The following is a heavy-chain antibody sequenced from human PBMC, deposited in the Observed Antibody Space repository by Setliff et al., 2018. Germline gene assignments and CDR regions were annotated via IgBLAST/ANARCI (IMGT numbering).Heavy chain of an antibody. J-gene: IGHJ4*02. CDR3: ARLRGAFDY. CDR1: GGSISSYY. CDR2: IYSSGST. Sequence: KPSETLSLTCTVSGGSISSYYWSWIRQPPGKRLEWIGYIYSSGSTNYNPSLESRVTISVDTSKNQFSLRLNSATAADTAVYYCARLRGAFDYWGQGTLVTVSS. D-gene: IGHD3-16*01. V-gene: IGHV4-59*01.